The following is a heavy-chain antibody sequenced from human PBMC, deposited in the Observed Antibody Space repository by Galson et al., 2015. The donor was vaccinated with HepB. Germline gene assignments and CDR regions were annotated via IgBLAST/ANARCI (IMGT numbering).Heavy chain of an antibody. CDR1: SDSIIGYY. CDR2: IYTSGST. J-gene: IGHJ4*02. V-gene: IGHV4-4*07. Sequence: LSLTCTVSSDSIIGYYWSWIRQPAGKGLEWIGRIYTSGSTDYNPSLRGRVTMSVDTSQKQFSLILKSVTAADTAVYYCATGPGDMYYFDYWGQGTLVTVSS. CDR3: ATGPGDMYYFDY.